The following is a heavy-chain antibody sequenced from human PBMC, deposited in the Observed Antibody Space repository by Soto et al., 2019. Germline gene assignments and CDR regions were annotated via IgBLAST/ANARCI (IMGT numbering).Heavy chain of an antibody. J-gene: IGHJ6*02. CDR1: GYTFTDYY. D-gene: IGHD5-12*01. CDR3: ARVRHYDSYLGGVDV. CDR2: INPNSGGT. V-gene: IGHV1-2*04. Sequence: QVQLLQSGAEVKKPGASVKVSCKASGYTFTDYYMHWVRQAPGQGLEWMGWINPNSGGTNYAQKFQGWVTMTRDTSISTAYMKLSRLKSDDAAVYYCARVRHYDSYLGGVDVWGQGTTVTVS.